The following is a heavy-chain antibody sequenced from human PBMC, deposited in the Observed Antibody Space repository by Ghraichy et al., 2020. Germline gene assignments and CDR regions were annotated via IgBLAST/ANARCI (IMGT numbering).Heavy chain of an antibody. J-gene: IGHJ4*02. CDR3: SRRRRYTSQYYFDY. D-gene: IGHD5-18*01. V-gene: IGHV2-5*02. CDR1: GFSLSTNGVG. Sequence: PTLVKPTQTLTLTCTFSGFSLSTNGVGVGWIRQPPGKALEWLALIYWDDDKRYSPSLKSRLTITKDTSKNQVVLTMTNMDPVDTATYYCSRRRRYTSQYYFDYWGQGTLVTVSS. CDR2: IYWDDDK.